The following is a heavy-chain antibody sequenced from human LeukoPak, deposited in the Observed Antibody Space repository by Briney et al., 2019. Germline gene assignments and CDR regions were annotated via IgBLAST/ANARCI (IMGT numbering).Heavy chain of an antibody. CDR3: ARGLVRGVIKLYYYGMDV. V-gene: IGHV4-34*01. CDR1: GGSFSGYY. Sequence: SETLSLTCAVYGGSFSGYYWSWIRQPPGKGLEWIGEINHSGSTNYNPSLKSRVTISVDTSKNQFSLKLSSVTAADTAVYYCARGLVRGVIKLYYYGMDVWGQGTTVTVSS. CDR2: INHSGST. J-gene: IGHJ6*02. D-gene: IGHD3-10*01.